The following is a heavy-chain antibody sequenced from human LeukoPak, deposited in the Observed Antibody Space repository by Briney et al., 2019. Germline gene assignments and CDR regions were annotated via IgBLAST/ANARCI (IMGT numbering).Heavy chain of an antibody. D-gene: IGHD2-2*01. CDR2: ISWDGGST. Sequence: GGSLRLSCAASGFTFDDYTMHWVRQAPGKGLEWVSLISWDGGSTYYADSVKGRFTISRDNSKNSLYLQMNSLRTEDTALYYCAKDMFGLQSSTSLDYWGQGTLVTVSS. J-gene: IGHJ4*02. CDR1: GFTFDDYT. V-gene: IGHV3-43*01. CDR3: AKDMFGLQSSTSLDY.